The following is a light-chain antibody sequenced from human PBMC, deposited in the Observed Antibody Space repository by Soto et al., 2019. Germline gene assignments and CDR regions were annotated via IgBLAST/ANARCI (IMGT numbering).Light chain of an antibody. V-gene: IGKV1-13*02. Sequence: AIQLTQSPSSLSASEGDGVSITCRASQGINSALAWYQQKPGRAPKLLTYDASTLESGVPSRFSGSGSGTDFTLNISSLQPEDVATYYCQQFNSYPITFGQGTRLEIK. CDR3: QQFNSYPIT. J-gene: IGKJ5*01. CDR1: QGINSA. CDR2: DAS.